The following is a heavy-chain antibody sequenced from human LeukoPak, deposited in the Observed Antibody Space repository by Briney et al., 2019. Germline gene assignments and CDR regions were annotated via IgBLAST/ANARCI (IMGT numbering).Heavy chain of an antibody. CDR3: TRGDTIVPDY. CDR2: IKQDGSEK. Sequence: PGGSLRLSCAVSGFTFSNYRMTWVRQAPGKGLEWVANIKQDGSEKYYVDSVKGRFTISRDNAKSSLYLQMNSLRVEDTAVYYCTRGDTIVPDYWGQGTLVTVSS. D-gene: IGHD2-8*01. J-gene: IGHJ4*02. V-gene: IGHV3-7*01. CDR1: GFTFSNYR.